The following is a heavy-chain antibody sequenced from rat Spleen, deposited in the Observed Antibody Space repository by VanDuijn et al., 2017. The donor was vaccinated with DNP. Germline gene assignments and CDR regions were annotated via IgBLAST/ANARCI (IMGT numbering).Heavy chain of an antibody. CDR1: GYSITRNY. Sequence: EVQLQESGPGLVKPSQSLSLTCSVTGYSITRNYWGWIRKFPGNKMEWMGHISYSGSTSYNPSLKSRISITRETSKNQFFLQVNSVTTEDSATYYCAGSGYNTYDYHLGAYGGQGTLVTVSS. J-gene: IGHJ3*01. CDR2: ISYSGST. V-gene: IGHV3-1*01. CDR3: AGSGYNTYDYHLGAY. D-gene: IGHD4-1*01.